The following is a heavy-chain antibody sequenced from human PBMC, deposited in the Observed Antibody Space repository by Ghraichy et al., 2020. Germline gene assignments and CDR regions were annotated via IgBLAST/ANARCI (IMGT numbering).Heavy chain of an antibody. V-gene: IGHV3-21*01. J-gene: IGHJ4*02. D-gene: IGHD6-6*01. CDR1: GFTFSSYS. CDR2: ISSSSSYI. Sequence: GGSLRLSCAASGFTFSSYSMNWVRQAPGKGLEWVSSISSSSSYIYYADSVKGRFTISRDNAKNSLYLQMNSLRAEDTAVYYCARDGPGGGSSSDTFDYWGQGTLVTVSS. CDR3: ARDGPGGGSSSDTFDY.